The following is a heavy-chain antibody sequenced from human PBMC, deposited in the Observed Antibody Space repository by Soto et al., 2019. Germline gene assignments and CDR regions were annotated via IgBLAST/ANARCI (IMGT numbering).Heavy chain of an antibody. CDR1: GFPFSSYY. CDR2: IGTAGDT. CDR3: AKALGYSYAFDY. D-gene: IGHD5-18*01. J-gene: IGHJ4*02. Sequence: GGSLRLSCAASGFPFSSYYMHWVRQATGKGLEWVSAIGTAGDTYYPGSVKGRFTISRENAKNSLYLQMNSLRAEDTAVYYCAKALGYSYAFDYWGQGTLVTVSS. V-gene: IGHV3-13*01.